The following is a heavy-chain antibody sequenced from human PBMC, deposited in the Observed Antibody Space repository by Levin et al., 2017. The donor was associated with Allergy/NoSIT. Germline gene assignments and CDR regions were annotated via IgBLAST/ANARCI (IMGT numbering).Heavy chain of an antibody. CDR1: GVSLSSSSFY. J-gene: IGHJ4*02. D-gene: IGHD1-1*01. CDR3: ATHRPSAGTLYYFDY. Sequence: SETLSLTCAVSGVSLSSSSFYWGWVRQPPGKGPEWIGSIFPSGNIYQNPSFQSRVTLSVDTSKNQFSLRLNSVTAADTAVYYCATHRPSAGTLYYFDYWGQGTLVTVSS. CDR2: IFPSGNI. V-gene: IGHV4-39*01.